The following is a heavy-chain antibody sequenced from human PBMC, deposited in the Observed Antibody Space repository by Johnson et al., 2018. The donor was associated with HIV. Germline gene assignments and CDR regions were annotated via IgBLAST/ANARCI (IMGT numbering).Heavy chain of an antibody. J-gene: IGHJ3*01. Sequence: QVQLVESGGSLVKPVGSMRLSCAASGFTFTDYYMTWIRQAPGKGLEWVSHISISGGGIYYADSVKGRFTISRDNARNSLYLQMNSLRAEDSAVYYCAKTLSPYYYDSSGYYQPFDAF. CDR2: ISISGGGI. CDR1: GFTFTDYY. CDR3: AKTLSPYYYDSSGYYQPFDAF. V-gene: IGHV3-11*04. D-gene: IGHD3-22*01.